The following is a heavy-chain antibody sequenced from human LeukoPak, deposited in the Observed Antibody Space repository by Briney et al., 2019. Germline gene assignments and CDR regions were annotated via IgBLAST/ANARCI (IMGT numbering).Heavy chain of an antibody. Sequence: PGGSLRLSCAASGFTFSSYSMNWVRQAPGKGLEWVSSISSSSSYIYYADSVKGRFTISRDNAKNSLYLQMNSLRAEDTAVYYCAKSAGTYYYDSSGYYSFDYWGQGTLVTVSS. CDR3: AKSAGTYYYDSSGYYSFDY. CDR2: ISSSSSYI. J-gene: IGHJ4*02. CDR1: GFTFSSYS. D-gene: IGHD3-22*01. V-gene: IGHV3-21*01.